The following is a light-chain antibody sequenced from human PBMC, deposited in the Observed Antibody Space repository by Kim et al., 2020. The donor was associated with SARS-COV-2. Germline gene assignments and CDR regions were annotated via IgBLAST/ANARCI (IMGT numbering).Light chain of an antibody. CDR1: SLRSYY. Sequence: ALGQTVRITCQGDSLRSYYAGWYQQQPGQAPVLVIYGKNNRPSGIPDRFSGSSSGNTASLTITGAQAEDEAYYYCNSRDSSGNHLVFGGGTQLTVL. CDR2: GKN. CDR3: NSRDSSGNHLV. V-gene: IGLV3-19*01. J-gene: IGLJ3*02.